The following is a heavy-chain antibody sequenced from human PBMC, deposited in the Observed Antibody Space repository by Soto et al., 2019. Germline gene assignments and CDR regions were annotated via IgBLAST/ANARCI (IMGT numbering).Heavy chain of an antibody. CDR1: GFTFGDYA. V-gene: IGHV3-11*01. CDR3: ARDKGTAMVTRGYYFDY. J-gene: IGHJ4*02. Sequence: SLRLSCTASGFTFGDYAMSWIRQAPGKGLEWVSYISSSGSTIYYADSVKGRFTISRDNAKNSLYLQMNSLRAEDTAVYYCARDKGTAMVTRGYYFDYWGQGTLVTVSS. D-gene: IGHD5-18*01. CDR2: ISSSGSTI.